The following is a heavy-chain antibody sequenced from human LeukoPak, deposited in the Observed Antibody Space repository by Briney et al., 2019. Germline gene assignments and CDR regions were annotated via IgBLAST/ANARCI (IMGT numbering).Heavy chain of an antibody. D-gene: IGHD3-22*01. CDR2: IYYSGST. Sequence: SETLSLTCTVSGGSISSSSYYWGWIRQPPGKGLEWVGSIYYSGSTYYNPSLKSRVTISVDTSKNQFSLRLSSVTAADTAVYYCARASADSSGYPFDYWGQGTLVTVSS. CDR3: ARASADSSGYPFDY. J-gene: IGHJ4*02. CDR1: GGSISSSSYY. V-gene: IGHV4-39*07.